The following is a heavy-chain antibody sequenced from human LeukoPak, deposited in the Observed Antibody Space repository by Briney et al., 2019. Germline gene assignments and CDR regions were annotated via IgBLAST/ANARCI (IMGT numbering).Heavy chain of an antibody. Sequence: GGSLRLSCAASGITFSSYALSWVRQAPGKGLEWVSAISGSGGSTYYADAVKGRFTISRDNAKNSLYLQMNSLRAEDTAVYYCARDVYYDILTGYYNRYWYFDLWGRGTLVTVSS. V-gene: IGHV3-23*01. D-gene: IGHD3-9*01. J-gene: IGHJ2*01. CDR2: ISGSGGST. CDR1: GITFSSYA. CDR3: ARDVYYDILTGYYNRYWYFDL.